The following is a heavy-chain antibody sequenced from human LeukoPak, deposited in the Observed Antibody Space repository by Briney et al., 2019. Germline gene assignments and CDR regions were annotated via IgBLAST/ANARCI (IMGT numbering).Heavy chain of an antibody. V-gene: IGHV1-69*05. D-gene: IGHD1-20*01. CDR1: GGTFSSYA. CDR2: IIPIFGTA. J-gene: IGHJ4*02. Sequence: SVKVSCKASGGTFSSYAISWVRQAPGQGLEWMGGIIPIFGTANYAQKFQGRVTITTDESTSTAYMELSSLRSEDTAVYYCARGPSPITAYFDYWGQGTLVTVSS. CDR3: ARGPSPITAYFDY.